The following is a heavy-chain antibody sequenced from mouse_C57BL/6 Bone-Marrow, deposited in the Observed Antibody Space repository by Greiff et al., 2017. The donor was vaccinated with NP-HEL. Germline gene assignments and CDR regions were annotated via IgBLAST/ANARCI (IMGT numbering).Heavy chain of an antibody. CDR2: IDPSDSYT. CDR3: ATSDDYDESFAY. D-gene: IGHD2-4*01. V-gene: IGHV1-69*01. J-gene: IGHJ3*01. Sequence: QVQLQQPGAELVMPGASVKLSCKASGYTFTSYWMHWVKQRPGQGLEWIGEIDPSDSYTNYNQKFKGKSTLTVDKSSSTAYMQLSSLTSEDSAVYYCATSDDYDESFAYWGQGTLVTVSA. CDR1: GYTFTSYW.